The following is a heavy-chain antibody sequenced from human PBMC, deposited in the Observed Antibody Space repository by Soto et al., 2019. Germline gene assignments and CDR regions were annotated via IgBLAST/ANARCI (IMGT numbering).Heavy chain of an antibody. J-gene: IGHJ1*01. D-gene: IGHD1-26*01. CDR3: ARERVNPWELVDC. CDR1: GGTFSSYA. CDR2: IIPIFGTA. Sequence: QVQLVQSGAEVKKPGSSVKVSCKASGGTFSSYAISWVRQAPGQGLEWMGGIIPIFGTANYAQKCQGRVTITADESTSTAYMELISLRSEDTAVYYWARERVNPWELVDCWGQGPVVTVSS. V-gene: IGHV1-69*01.